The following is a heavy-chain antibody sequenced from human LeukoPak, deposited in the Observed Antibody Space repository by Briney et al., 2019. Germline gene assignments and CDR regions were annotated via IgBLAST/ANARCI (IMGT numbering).Heavy chain of an antibody. Sequence: PGGSLRLSCAVSGFTFSRYEMSWVRQAPGKGLEWISYISPSGTTIYYVDSVKGRFTISRDNAKNSLYLQMNSLRAEDTAVYYCARDSYGWGGAFDIWGQGTMVTVSS. J-gene: IGHJ3*02. D-gene: IGHD3-10*01. CDR3: ARDSYGWGGAFDI. V-gene: IGHV3-48*03. CDR2: ISPSGTTI. CDR1: GFTFSRYE.